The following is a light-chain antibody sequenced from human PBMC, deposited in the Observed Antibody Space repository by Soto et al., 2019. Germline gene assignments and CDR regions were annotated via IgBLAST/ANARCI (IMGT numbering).Light chain of an antibody. J-gene: IGLJ2*01. CDR3: AAWDDSLNGVV. CDR1: SSNIGSNT. CDR2: SNN. V-gene: IGLV1-44*01. Sequence: QSVLTQPPSASGTPGQRVTISCSGRSSNIGSNTVNWYQQLPGTAPKLLIYSNNQRPSGVPDRFSGSKSGTSASLPISGLQSADEADYCCAAWDDSLNGVVFGGGTKLTVL.